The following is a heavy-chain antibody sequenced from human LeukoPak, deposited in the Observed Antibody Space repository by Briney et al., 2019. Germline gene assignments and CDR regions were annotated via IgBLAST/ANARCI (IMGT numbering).Heavy chain of an antibody. V-gene: IGHV3-7*01. D-gene: IGHD4-17*01. CDR1: GFTFSSYV. J-gene: IGHJ6*01. Sequence: GGSLRLSCAASGFTFSSYVMSWVRQAPGKGLEWVSDIKQDGSEKYYVDSVKGRFTISRDKAKNSTYFNMKSMTAEATAVSYCARSTVTTLYYYYGMDVWRQGTTVTVYS. CDR2: IKQDGSEK. CDR3: ARSTVTTLYYYYGMDV.